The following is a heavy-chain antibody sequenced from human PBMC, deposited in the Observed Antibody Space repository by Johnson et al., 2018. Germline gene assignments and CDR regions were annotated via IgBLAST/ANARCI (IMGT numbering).Heavy chain of an antibody. V-gene: IGHV3-30*18. CDR2: ISYDGSNK. CDR3: AKDLLLVPAAIFSYLGWDV. CDR1: GFTFSSYG. Sequence: QVQLVQSGGGVVQPGRSLRLSCAASGFTFSSYGMHWVRQAPGKGLEWVAVISYDGSNKYYADSVKGRFTISRDNSKNTLYLQMNSLRAEDPAVYYCAKDLLLVPAAIFSYLGWDVWGQGATVTVSS. J-gene: IGHJ6*02. D-gene: IGHD2-2*01.